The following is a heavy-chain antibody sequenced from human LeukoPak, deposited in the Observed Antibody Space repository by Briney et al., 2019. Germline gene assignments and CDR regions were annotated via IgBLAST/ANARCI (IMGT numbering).Heavy chain of an antibody. CDR3: ARDLIAVAAPFDY. CDR1: GGTLSSYA. J-gene: IGHJ4*02. V-gene: IGHV1-69*05. Sequence: SVKVSCKASGGTLSSYAISWVRQAPGQGLEWMGRIIPIFGTANYAQKFQGRVTITTDESTSTAYMELSSLRSEDTAVYYCARDLIAVAAPFDYWGQGTLVTVSS. D-gene: IGHD6-19*01. CDR2: IIPIFGTA.